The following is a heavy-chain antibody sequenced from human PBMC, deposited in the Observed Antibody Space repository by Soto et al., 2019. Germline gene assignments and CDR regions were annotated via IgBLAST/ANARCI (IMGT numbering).Heavy chain of an antibody. J-gene: IGHJ6*02. D-gene: IGHD1-26*01. V-gene: IGHV4-39*01. CDR3: ARIIVGATTGYYYYGMDV. CDR2: IYYSGST. Sequence: SETLSLPCTVSGGSISSSSYYWGWIRQPPGKGLEWIGSIYYSGSTYYNPSLKSRVTISVDTSKNQFSLKLSSVTAADTAVYYCARIIVGATTGYYYYGMDVWGQGTTVT. CDR1: GGSISSSSYY.